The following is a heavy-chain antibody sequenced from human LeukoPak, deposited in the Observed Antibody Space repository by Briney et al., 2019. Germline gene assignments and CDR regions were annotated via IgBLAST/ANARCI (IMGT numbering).Heavy chain of an antibody. Sequence: TSETLSLTCTVSGGSISSYYWSWIRQPPGKGLEWIGYIYTSGSTNYNPSLKSRVTISVDTSKNQFSLKLSSVTAADTAVYYCARDLVPVDYYYGMDVWGQGTTVTVSS. CDR3: ARDLVPVDYYYGMDV. V-gene: IGHV4-4*09. D-gene: IGHD2-2*01. CDR1: GGSISSYY. J-gene: IGHJ6*02. CDR2: IYTSGST.